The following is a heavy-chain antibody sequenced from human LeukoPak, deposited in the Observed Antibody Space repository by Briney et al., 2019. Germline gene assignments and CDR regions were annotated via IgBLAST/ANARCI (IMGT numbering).Heavy chain of an antibody. Sequence: ASETLSLTCTVSGYSISSGYYWGWIRQPPGKGLEWIGSIYHSGRTLYNPSLKSRVAISVDTSKNQFSLKLSSVTAADTAVYYCARARYDSGSYGFGASIFDYWGQGTLVTVSS. V-gene: IGHV4-38-2*02. CDR1: GYSISSGYY. CDR3: ARARYDSGSYGFGASIFDY. D-gene: IGHD1-26*01. CDR2: IYHSGRT. J-gene: IGHJ4*02.